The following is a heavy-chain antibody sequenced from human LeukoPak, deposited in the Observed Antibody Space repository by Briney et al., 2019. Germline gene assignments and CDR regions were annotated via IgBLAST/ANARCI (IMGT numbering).Heavy chain of an antibody. CDR3: AREALSAAVFDY. CDR2: IKQDGSEK. Sequence: GGSLRLSCAASGFTFSSYWMSWVRQAPGKGLEWEANIKQDGSEKYYVDSVKGRFTISRDNAKNSLYLQMNSLRAENTAVYYCAREALSAAVFDYWGQGTLVTVSS. CDR1: GFTFSSYW. V-gene: IGHV3-7*01. J-gene: IGHJ4*02. D-gene: IGHD2-2*01.